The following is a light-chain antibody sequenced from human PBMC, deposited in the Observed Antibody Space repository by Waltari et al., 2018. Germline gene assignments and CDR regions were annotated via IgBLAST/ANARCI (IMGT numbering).Light chain of an antibody. CDR3: QQANSFPPT. Sequence: DIQMTQSPSSVSASVGDTVTITCRASQDITSWLAWYQQKPGKAPKLLIYAASGLQNGVPSRFSGSGSGTDFILTISSLQPEDFANYYCQQANSFPPTFGQGTNVEIK. CDR1: QDITSW. J-gene: IGKJ1*01. V-gene: IGKV1-12*01. CDR2: AAS.